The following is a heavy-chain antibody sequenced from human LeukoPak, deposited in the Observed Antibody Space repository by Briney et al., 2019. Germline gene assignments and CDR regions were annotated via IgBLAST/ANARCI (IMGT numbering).Heavy chain of an antibody. CDR3: ARGRDTAMENWYFDL. D-gene: IGHD5-18*01. CDR2: IIPIFGTA. CDR1: GGTFSSYA. Sequence: GSSVKVSCKASGGTFSSYAISWVRQAPGQGLEWMGGIIPIFGTANYAQKFQSRVTITTDESTSTAYMELSSPRSEDTAVYYCARGRDTAMENWYFDLWGRGTLVTVSS. J-gene: IGHJ2*01. V-gene: IGHV1-69*05.